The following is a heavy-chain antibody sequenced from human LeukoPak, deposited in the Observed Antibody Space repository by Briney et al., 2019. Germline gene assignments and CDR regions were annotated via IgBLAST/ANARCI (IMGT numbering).Heavy chain of an antibody. CDR2: TDPKNGAT. CDR3: ARDISLFASAGPWFDP. D-gene: IGHD6-13*01. V-gene: IGHV1-2*02. J-gene: IGHJ5*02. CDR1: GYTFSAYY. Sequence: ASVKVSCKASGYTFSAYYLYWVRQAPGQGFEWMGWTDPKNGATNYAPKSQGRVTMTRDTSISTAYMELSRLRLDDTAIYYCARDISLFASAGPWFDPWGQGTLVAVSS.